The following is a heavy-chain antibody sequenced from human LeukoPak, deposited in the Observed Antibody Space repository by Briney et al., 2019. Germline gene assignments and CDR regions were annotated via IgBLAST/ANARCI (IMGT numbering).Heavy chain of an antibody. CDR3: TRLTYGEADY. J-gene: IGHJ4*02. D-gene: IGHD4-17*01. V-gene: IGHV3-7*05. Sequence: PGGSLRLSCAASGFTFSNYWMSWVRQAPGKGLEWVASIKQDGSEKYYVDSVKGRFIISRDNAKNSLDLQMNSLRAEDTAVYYCTRLTYGEADYWGQGTLVTVSS. CDR1: GFTFSNYW. CDR2: IKQDGSEK.